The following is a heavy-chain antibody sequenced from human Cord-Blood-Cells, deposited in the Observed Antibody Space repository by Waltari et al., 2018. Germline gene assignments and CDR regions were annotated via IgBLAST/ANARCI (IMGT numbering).Heavy chain of an antibody. V-gene: IGHV1-24*01. D-gene: IGHD5-18*01. CDR2: FDPEDGET. CDR1: S. J-gene: IGHJ4*02. CDR3: ATDRERYSYGYPYYFDY. Sequence: SMHWVRQAPGKGLEWMGGFDPEDGETIYAQKFQGRVTMTEDTSTDTAYMELSSLRSEDTAVYYCATDRERYSYGYPYYFDYWGQGTLVTVSS.